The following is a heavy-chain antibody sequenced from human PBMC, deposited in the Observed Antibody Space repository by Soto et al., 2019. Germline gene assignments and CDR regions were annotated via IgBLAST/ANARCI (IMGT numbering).Heavy chain of an antibody. CDR1: GFTFSRYA. J-gene: IGHJ1*01. CDR3: ADYFWSGYYSYFQH. Sequence: EVQLLESGGGLVQPGGSLRLSCAASGFTFSRYAMSWVRQAPGKGLEWVSAISGSGGSTYYADPVKGRFTISRDNSKNRLYLQMNSLRAEDTAVYDCADYFWSGYYSYFQHWGQGTLVTVSS. V-gene: IGHV3-23*01. CDR2: ISGSGGST. D-gene: IGHD3-3*01.